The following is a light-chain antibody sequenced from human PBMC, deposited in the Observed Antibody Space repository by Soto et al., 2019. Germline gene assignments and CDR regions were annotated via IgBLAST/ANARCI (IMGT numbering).Light chain of an antibody. V-gene: IGKV1-33*01. CDR3: QQYDNVRPMYT. CDR2: DAS. J-gene: IGKJ2*01. Sequence: DIQMTQSPSSLSASVGDRVTITCQASQDISNCLIWYQQKPGKAPKLLIYDASNLETGVPSRFSGSGSGTTFTFTISSLQPEDIATYYCQQYDNVRPMYTFGQGTKLEIK. CDR1: QDISNC.